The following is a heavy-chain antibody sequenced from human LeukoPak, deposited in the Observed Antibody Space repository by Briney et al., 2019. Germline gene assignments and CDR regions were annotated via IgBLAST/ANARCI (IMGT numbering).Heavy chain of an antibody. CDR2: ISGDGGST. J-gene: IGHJ6*03. CDR3: AKDLPPAAISYYMDV. CDR1: GFTFDDYA. V-gene: IGHV3-43*02. D-gene: IGHD2-2*02. Sequence: PSGGSLRLSCAASGFTFDDYAMHWVRQAPGKGLEWVALISGDGGSTYYADSVKGRFTISRDNSKNSLYLQMNSLRTEDTALYYCAKDLPPAAISYYMDVSGKGTTVTVSS.